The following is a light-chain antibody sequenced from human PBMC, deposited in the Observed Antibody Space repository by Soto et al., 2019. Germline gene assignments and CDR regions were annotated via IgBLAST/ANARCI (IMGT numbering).Light chain of an antibody. J-gene: IGLJ1*01. CDR2: EVD. V-gene: IGLV2-14*01. CDR1: TSDVGGYNY. CDR3: SSYTSSTTLDV. Sequence: QSALTQPASVSGSPGQSITISCTGTTSDVGGYNYVSWYQQHPGKAPKLLIYEVDNRPSGVSNRFSGSKSGNTASLTISGLQAEDEAHYYCSSYTSSTTLDVFGTGTKLTVL.